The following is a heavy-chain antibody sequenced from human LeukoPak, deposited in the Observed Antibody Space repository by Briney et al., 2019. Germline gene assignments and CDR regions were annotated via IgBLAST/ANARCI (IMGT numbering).Heavy chain of an antibody. J-gene: IGHJ4*02. V-gene: IGHV3-30*03. CDR3: ARPSTPGDGYNPSDY. D-gene: IGHD5-24*01. Sequence: GGSLRLSCAASGFTFSYYVMSWVRLAGGRVEEWVAVIPNDEKTKYYADSVKGRVHISRDNANNMVYLQMASLRLEDTAVYYCARPSTPGDGYNPSDYWGQGALVSVSS. CDR1: GFTFSYYV. CDR2: IPNDEKTK.